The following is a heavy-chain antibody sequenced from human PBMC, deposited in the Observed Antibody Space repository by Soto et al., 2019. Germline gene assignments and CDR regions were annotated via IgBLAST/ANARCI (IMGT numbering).Heavy chain of an antibody. V-gene: IGHV4-34*01. CDR2: INHSGST. J-gene: IGHJ4*02. D-gene: IGHD4-17*01. CDR1: GGSFSGYY. Sequence: SETLSLTCAVYGGSFSGYYWSWIRQPPGKGLEWIGEINHSGSTNYNPSLKSRVTISVDTSKNQFSLKLSSVTAADTAVYYCARGRGHYGRGIYYFDYWGQGTLVTVSS. CDR3: ARGRGHYGRGIYYFDY.